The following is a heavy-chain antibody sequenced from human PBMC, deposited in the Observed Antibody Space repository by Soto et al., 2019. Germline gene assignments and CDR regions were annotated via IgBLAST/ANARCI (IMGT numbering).Heavy chain of an antibody. CDR1: GCTVDDCA. D-gene: IGHD2-2*01. CDR2: IRNQTYHETT. CDR3: TPAQSPDPAYFSLY. Sequence: PGGALRRSCTGAGCTVDDCAINGVRQAPGKGLEWVGLIRNQTYHETTEYAASVKGRFTISRDDSNGSAYPKMKRLKTEHSAVYQCTPAQSPDPAYFSLYWAHGTLVNVSA. J-gene: IGHJ1*01. V-gene: IGHV3-49*04.